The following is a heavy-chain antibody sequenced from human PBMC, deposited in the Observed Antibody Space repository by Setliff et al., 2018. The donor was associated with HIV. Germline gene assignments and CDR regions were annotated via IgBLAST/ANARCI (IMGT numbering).Heavy chain of an antibody. CDR3: ARLNVEMFVVMAATPGWFGP. J-gene: IGHJ5*02. CDR1: GDSITNGGFY. D-gene: IGHD2-15*01. V-gene: IGHV4-31*03. Sequence: SETLSLTCTVSGDSITNGGFYWSWIRQHPGKGLEWIGYMYYSGGSYYNPSLKSRISISMDTSKNQFSLKLKSVTAADTAVYYCARLNVEMFVVMAATPGWFGPWGQGILVTVS. CDR2: MYYSGGS.